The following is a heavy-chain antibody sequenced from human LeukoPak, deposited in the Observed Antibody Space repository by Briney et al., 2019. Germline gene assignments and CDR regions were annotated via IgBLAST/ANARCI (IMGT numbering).Heavy chain of an antibody. D-gene: IGHD3-10*01. CDR1: GGSISSYY. CDR2: IYYSGST. J-gene: IGHJ4*02. Sequence: PSGTLSLTCTVSGGSISSYYWSWIRQPPGKGLEWIGYIYYSGSTNYNPSLKSRVTISVDTSKNQFSLKLSSVTAADTAVYYCARVRGYYYGSGSYYNNLYFDYWGQGTLVTVSS. V-gene: IGHV4-59*01. CDR3: ARVRGYYYGSGSYYNNLYFDY.